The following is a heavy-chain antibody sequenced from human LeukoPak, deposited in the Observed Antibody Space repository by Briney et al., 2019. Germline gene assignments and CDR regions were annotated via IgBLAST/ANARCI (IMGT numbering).Heavy chain of an antibody. Sequence: SQTLSLTCAISGDSVSNNIATWNWVRQSPSRGLEWLGRTYYRSRWGNDYAISVKGRITIHPDTSRNQFSLQLNSVTPEDTAVSYCVRDSADYYRALDFWGQGTPVTVSS. D-gene: IGHD4/OR15-4a*01. CDR2: TYYRSRWGN. J-gene: IGHJ4*02. CDR1: GDSVSNNIAT. V-gene: IGHV6-1*01. CDR3: VRDSADYYRALDF.